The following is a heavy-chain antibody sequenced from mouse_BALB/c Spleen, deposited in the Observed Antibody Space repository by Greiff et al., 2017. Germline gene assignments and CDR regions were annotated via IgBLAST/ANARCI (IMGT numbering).Heavy chain of an antibody. V-gene: IGHV5-6-4*01. CDR3: TRDYRYDY. D-gene: IGHD2-14*01. CDR2: ISSGGSYT. Sequence: EVKLMESGGGLVKPGGSLKLSCAASGFTFSSYTMSWVRQTPEKRLEWVATISSGGSYTYYPDSVKGRFTISRDNAKNTLYLQMSSLKSEDTAMYYCTRDYRYDYWGQGTTLTVSS. J-gene: IGHJ2*01. CDR1: GFTFSSYT.